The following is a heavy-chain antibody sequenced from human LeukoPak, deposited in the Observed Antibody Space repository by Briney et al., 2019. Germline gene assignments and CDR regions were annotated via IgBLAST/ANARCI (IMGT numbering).Heavy chain of an antibody. CDR3: ARIPLGVVSYYFDY. CDR2: IYPGDSDT. Sequence: KVSCKASGYTFTSYWIGWVRQMPGKGLEWMGIIYPGDSDTRYSPSFQGQVTISADKSISTAYLQWSSLKASDTAMYYCARIPLGVVSYYFDYWGQGTLVTVSS. CDR1: GYTFTSYW. J-gene: IGHJ4*02. D-gene: IGHD3-3*01. V-gene: IGHV5-51*01.